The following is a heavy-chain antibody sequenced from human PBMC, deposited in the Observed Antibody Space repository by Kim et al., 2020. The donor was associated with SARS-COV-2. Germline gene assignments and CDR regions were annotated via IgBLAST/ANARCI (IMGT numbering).Heavy chain of an antibody. CDR1: GFTFSSYA. D-gene: IGHD3-22*01. CDR3: AKQPYDSVGYYEDH. CDR2: ISGSGGRT. J-gene: IGHJ4*02. V-gene: IGHV3-23*01. Sequence: GGSLRLSCAASGFTFSSYAMSWVRQAPGKGLEWVSVISGSGGRTEYADSVTGRFTISRDNSKNTLFLQMNSLRAEDTAVYYCAKQPYDSVGYYEDHWGQG.